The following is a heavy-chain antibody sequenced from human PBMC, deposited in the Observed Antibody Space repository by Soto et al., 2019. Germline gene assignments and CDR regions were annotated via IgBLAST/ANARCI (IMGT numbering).Heavy chain of an antibody. CDR1: GGSISSGGFS. Sequence: SETLSLTCSVSGGSISSGGFSWSWIRQPPGKGLEWIGYIYYGGSTYYNPSLKSRVTMSVDRSKNQFSLELGSVTAADTAVYYCARYSFGFAYWGRGTLVTISS. D-gene: IGHD5-18*01. J-gene: IGHJ4*02. V-gene: IGHV4-30-2*01. CDR2: IYYGGST. CDR3: ARYSFGFAY.